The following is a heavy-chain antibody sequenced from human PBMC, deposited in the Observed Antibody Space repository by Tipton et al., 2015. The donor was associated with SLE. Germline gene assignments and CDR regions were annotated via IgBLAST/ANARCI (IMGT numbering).Heavy chain of an antibody. V-gene: IGHV3-23*01. CDR2: ISGSGGST. Sequence: SLRLSCAASGFTFSSYGMHWVRQAPGKGLEWVSAISGSGGSTYYADSVKGRFTISRDNSKNTLYLQMNSLRAEDTAVYYCAKDGISWYWDYWGQGTLVTVSS. CDR1: GFTFSSYG. D-gene: IGHD6-13*01. CDR3: AKDGISWYWDY. J-gene: IGHJ4*02.